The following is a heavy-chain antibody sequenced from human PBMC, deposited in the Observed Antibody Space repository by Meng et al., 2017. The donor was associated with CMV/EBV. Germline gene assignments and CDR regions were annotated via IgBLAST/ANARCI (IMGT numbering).Heavy chain of an antibody. CDR1: GFTFSSYS. Sequence: GGSLRLSCAASGFTFSSYSMNWVRQAPGKGLEWVSSISSSSGYIYYADSVKGRFTISRDNAKNSLYLQMNSLRAEDTAVYYCARADAIVVVPAAILDYYYGMDVWGQGTTVTVSS. D-gene: IGHD2-2*01. CDR2: ISSSSGYI. V-gene: IGHV3-21*01. CDR3: ARADAIVVVPAAILDYYYGMDV. J-gene: IGHJ6*02.